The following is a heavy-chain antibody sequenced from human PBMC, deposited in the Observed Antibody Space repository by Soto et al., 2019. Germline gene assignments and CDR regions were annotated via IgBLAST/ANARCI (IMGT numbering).Heavy chain of an antibody. D-gene: IGHD2-2*01. J-gene: IGHJ5*01. Sequence: EVHLLDSGGGLVQPGGSLRLSCAASGFTFRTYAMSWVRQAPGKGLEWVSTISDSGTTYYANSVKGRFTISRDNSRNTLDLQMNSLRVEDTAVYYCAKGGEGSCSRTSCLYCSDSWGQGTLVTVSS. CDR1: GFTFRTYA. CDR3: AKGGEGSCSRTSCLYCSDS. CDR2: ISDSGTT. V-gene: IGHV3-23*01.